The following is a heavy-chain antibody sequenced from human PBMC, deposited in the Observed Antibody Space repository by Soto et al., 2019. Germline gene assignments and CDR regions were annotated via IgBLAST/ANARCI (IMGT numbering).Heavy chain of an antibody. CDR2: IGGRGVST. CDR1: GFTFSSYA. Sequence: GGSLRLSCAASGFTFSSYAMSWVRQAPGKGLEWVSAIGGRGVSTYYADSVKGRFTISRDNSKNTLYLQMNSLRVEDTAVYYCAKRGDDFWSGYYYYFDCWGPGTLVTVSS. J-gene: IGHJ4*02. V-gene: IGHV3-23*01. D-gene: IGHD3-3*01. CDR3: AKRGDDFWSGYYYYFDC.